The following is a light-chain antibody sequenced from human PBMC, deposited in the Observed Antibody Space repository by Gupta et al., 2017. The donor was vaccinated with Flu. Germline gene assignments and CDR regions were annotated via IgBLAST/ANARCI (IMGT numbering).Light chain of an antibody. CDR1: QSVVNSY. CDR3: QQYGASPPT. Sequence: GTLSLSPGERATLSCRASQSVVNSYLAWYQHKVGQAPRLLIYGASSRATGISDRFSGSGSGTDFTLTINRLEPEDCAVYVCQQYGASPPTFGHGTKVELK. CDR2: GAS. V-gene: IGKV3-20*01. J-gene: IGKJ1*01.